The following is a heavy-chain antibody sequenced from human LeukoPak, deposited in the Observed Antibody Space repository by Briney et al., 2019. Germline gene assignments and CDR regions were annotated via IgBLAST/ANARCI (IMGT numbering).Heavy chain of an antibody. D-gene: IGHD3-10*01. CDR1: GFTFSSYS. Sequence: PGGSLRLSCAASGFTFSSYSMNWVRQAPGKGLEWVSSISSSSSYIYYADSVKGRSTISRDNAENSLYLQMNSLRAEDTAVYYCVVFGSGSLWWGQGTLVTVSS. J-gene: IGHJ4*02. CDR3: VVFGSGSLW. CDR2: ISSSSSYI. V-gene: IGHV3-21*01.